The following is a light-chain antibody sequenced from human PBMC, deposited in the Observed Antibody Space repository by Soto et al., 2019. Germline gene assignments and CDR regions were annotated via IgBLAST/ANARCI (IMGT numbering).Light chain of an antibody. Sequence: DIQMTQSPSSLSASVGDRVTITCRASQSIGSYLNRYQHEPGQAPKFLIYAASSLQSGGGSPFRGSECWSDFNPTNSSLLPIAFATYYYQHSYNSPFSFGGGTKVEIK. J-gene: IGKJ4*01. V-gene: IGKV1-39*01. CDR3: QHSYNSPFS. CDR2: AAS. CDR1: QSIGSY.